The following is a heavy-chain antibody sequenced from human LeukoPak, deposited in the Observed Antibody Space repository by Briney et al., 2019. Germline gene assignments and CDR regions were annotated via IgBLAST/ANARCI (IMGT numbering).Heavy chain of an antibody. CDR2: IYYDGSNK. V-gene: IGHV3-33*01. J-gene: IGHJ4*02. D-gene: IGHD1-26*01. CDR1: GFTFNSYG. CDR3: ARDRDGSSYFDY. Sequence: GGSLRLSCAASGFTFNSYGMHLVRQAPGKGLEWVAVIYYDGSNKYYADSVKGRFTISRDNSKNTLYLEMNSLRAEDTALYYCARDRDGSSYFDYWGLGTLVTVSS.